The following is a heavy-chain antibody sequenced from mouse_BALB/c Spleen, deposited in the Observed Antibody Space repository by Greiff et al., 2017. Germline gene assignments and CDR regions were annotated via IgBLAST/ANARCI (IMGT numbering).Heavy chain of an antibody. CDR2: IDPYYGGT. D-gene: IGHD2-4*01. V-gene: IGHV14-3*02. J-gene: IGHJ2*01. CDR1: GFNIKDTY. CDR3: ARGGDYDAGDY. Sequence: EVQLQQSGAELVKPGASVKLSCTASGFNIKDTYMHWVKQRPEQGLEWIGNIDPYYGGTSYNQKFKGKATLTVDKSSSTAYMQLKSLTSEDSAVYYCARGGDYDAGDYWGQGTTLTVSS.